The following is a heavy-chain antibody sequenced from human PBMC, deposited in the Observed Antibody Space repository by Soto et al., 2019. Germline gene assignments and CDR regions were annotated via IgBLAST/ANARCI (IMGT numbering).Heavy chain of an antibody. CDR2: ISPKSGGT. CDR3: TRHRYFDY. CDR1: GYTFKDYY. Sequence: ASVKVSCKASGYTFKDYYIHWVRQAPGQGLEWMGWISPKSGGTNFAQKFRGRVTLTSDASINTAYMELNNLGSGDTAIYYCTRHRYFDYWGQGTLVTVSS. J-gene: IGHJ4*02. V-gene: IGHV1-2*02.